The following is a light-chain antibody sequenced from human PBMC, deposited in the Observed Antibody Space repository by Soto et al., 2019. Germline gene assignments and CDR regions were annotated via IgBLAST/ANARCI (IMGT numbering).Light chain of an antibody. CDR1: QSISSY. Sequence: DIPMTQSPSSLSASVGDRVTITCRASQSISSYLNWYQQKPGKAPKLLIYAASSLQSGVPSRFSGSGSGTDFTLTISSLQPEDSAIYYCQQCNSYPRTLGQGTKLEI. CDR2: AAS. CDR3: QQCNSYPRT. J-gene: IGKJ2*01. V-gene: IGKV1-39*01.